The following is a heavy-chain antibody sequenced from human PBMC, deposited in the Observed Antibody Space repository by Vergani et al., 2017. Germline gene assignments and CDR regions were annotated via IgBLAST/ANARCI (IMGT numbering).Heavy chain of an antibody. V-gene: IGHV4-39*07. Sequence: QLQLQESGPGLVKPSETLSLTCTVSGGSISSSSYYWGWIRQPPGKGLEWIGSIYYSGRTKYNTSLKSRVTISVDTSKNQFSLKLSSVTAADTAVYYCARETHVEMATISWCDPWGQGTLVTGSS. CDR2: IYYSGRT. J-gene: IGHJ5*02. CDR1: GGSISSSSYY. D-gene: IGHD5-24*01. CDR3: ARETHVEMATISWCDP.